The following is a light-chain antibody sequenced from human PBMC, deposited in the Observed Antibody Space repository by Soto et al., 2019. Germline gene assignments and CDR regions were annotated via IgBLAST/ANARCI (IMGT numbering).Light chain of an antibody. Sequence: DIQMTQFPSSLSASVGDRVTITCRASQGIRNDLAWYQQKPGKAPKRLIYAASSLQSGVPSRLSGSGSGTGFALAISSLQPEDFETFYCLQHSTYPLTFGQGTKVEIK. CDR1: QGIRND. J-gene: IGKJ1*01. V-gene: IGKV1-17*01. CDR3: LQHSTYPLT. CDR2: AAS.